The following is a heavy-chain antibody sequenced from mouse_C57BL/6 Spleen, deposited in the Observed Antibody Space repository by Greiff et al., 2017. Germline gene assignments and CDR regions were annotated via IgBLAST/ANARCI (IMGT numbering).Heavy chain of an antibody. J-gene: IGHJ2*01. V-gene: IGHV5-17*01. D-gene: IGHD4-1*01. CDR1: GFTFSDYG. Sequence: EVKLMESGGGLVKPGGSLKLSCAASGFTFSDYGMHWVRQAPEKGLEWVAYISSGSSTIYYADTVKGRFTISRDNAKNTLFLQMTSLRSEDTAMYYCARPGTGYFDYWGQGTTRTVSS. CDR3: ARPGTGYFDY. CDR2: ISSGSSTI.